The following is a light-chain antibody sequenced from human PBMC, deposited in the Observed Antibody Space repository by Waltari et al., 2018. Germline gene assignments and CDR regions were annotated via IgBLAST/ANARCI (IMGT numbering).Light chain of an antibody. CDR2: WAS. V-gene: IGKV4-1*01. J-gene: IGKJ3*01. CDR3: QQYYNTPST. CDR1: QSVLYSSNNKNY. Sequence: DIVMTQSPDSLAVSLGERATINCKSSQSVLYSSNNKNYLAWYQQKAGQPPKLLIYWASTRESGVPDRFSGSGSGTDFPLTISSLQAEDVAVYYCQQYYNTPSTFGPGTKVDIK.